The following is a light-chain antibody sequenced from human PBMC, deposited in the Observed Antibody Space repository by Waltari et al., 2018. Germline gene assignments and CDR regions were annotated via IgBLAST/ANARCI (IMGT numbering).Light chain of an antibody. V-gene: IGKV1-33*01. CDR3: QQYDNLPS. CDR1: HNITNY. J-gene: IGKJ5*01. CDR2: DAS. Sequence: DIQMTQSPSSLSASVGDRVTITCQASHNITNYLNWYQHKPGKAPKLLIYDASTLQTGVSSRFSGGGSGTHFTFTISRLQAEDIATYYCQQYDNLPSFGQGTRLEIK.